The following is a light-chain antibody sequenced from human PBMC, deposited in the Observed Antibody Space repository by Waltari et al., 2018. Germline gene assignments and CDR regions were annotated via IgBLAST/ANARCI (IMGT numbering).Light chain of an antibody. V-gene: IGLV2-14*03. CDR2: DVS. CDR1: GSDVVSYVY. Sequence: QSALTQPASVSGSPGQSITISCTGTGSDVVSYVYVSWYQQHPGKGPKLMIFDVSNRPSGVSNRFSGSKSGNTASLTISGLQAEDEADYYCSSYTSSGTVIFGGGTKLTVL. J-gene: IGLJ2*01. CDR3: SSYTSSGTVI.